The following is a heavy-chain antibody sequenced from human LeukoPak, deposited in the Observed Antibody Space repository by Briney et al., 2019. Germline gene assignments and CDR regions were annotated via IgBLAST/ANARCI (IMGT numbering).Heavy chain of an antibody. J-gene: IGHJ6*02. CDR2: ISYDGSNK. Sequence: GGSLRLSCAASGFTFSSYGMHWVRQAPGKGLEWVAVISYDGSNKYYADSVKGRFTISRDNSKNTLYLQMNSLRAEDTAVYYCAKDFSGRYSNYTFDYYYGMDVWGQGTTVTVSS. CDR3: AKDFSGRYSNYTFDYYYGMDV. V-gene: IGHV3-30*18. D-gene: IGHD4-11*01. CDR1: GFTFSSYG.